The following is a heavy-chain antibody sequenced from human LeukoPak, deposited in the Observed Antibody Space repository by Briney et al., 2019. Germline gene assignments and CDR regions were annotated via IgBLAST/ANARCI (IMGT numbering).Heavy chain of an antibody. CDR2: INHSGST. V-gene: IGHV4-34*01. J-gene: IGHJ6*03. CDR3: ARRPFKSSSSWYYYYYYYMDV. D-gene: IGHD6-6*01. Sequence: SETLSLTCAVYGGSFSGYYWSWIRQPPGKGLEWIGEINHSGSTNYNPSLKSRVTISVDTSMNQFSLKLSSVTAADTAVYYCARRPFKSSSSWYYYYYYYMDVWGKGTTVTVSS. CDR1: GGSFSGYY.